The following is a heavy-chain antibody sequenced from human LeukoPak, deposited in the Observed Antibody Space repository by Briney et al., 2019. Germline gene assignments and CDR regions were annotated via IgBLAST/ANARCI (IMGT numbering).Heavy chain of an antibody. CDR2: INPNSGGT. CDR1: GYTFTGYY. Sequence: ASVKVSCKASGYTFTGYYMHWVRQAPGQGLEWMGWINPNSGGTNYAQKFQGRVTMTRDTSISTAYMELSRLRSDDTAVYYCARDRVEMATPFFDYWGQGTLVTVSS. CDR3: ARDRVEMATPFFDY. D-gene: IGHD5-24*01. V-gene: IGHV1-2*02. J-gene: IGHJ4*02.